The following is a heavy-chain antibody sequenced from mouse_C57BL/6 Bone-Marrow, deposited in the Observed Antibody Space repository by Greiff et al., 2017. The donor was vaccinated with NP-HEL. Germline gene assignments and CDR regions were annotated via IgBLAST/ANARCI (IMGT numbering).Heavy chain of an antibody. CDR2: IYPRSGNT. D-gene: IGHD2-3*01. Sequence: VQLQQSGAELARPGASVKLSCKASGYTFTSYGISWVKQRTGQGLEWIGEIYPRSGNTYYNEKFKGKATLTSDKSSSTAYIELRSLTSEDSAVYFCARPLVYDGYAWLAYWGQGTLVTVSA. CDR1: GYTFTSYG. J-gene: IGHJ3*01. V-gene: IGHV1-81*01. CDR3: ARPLVYDGYAWLAY.